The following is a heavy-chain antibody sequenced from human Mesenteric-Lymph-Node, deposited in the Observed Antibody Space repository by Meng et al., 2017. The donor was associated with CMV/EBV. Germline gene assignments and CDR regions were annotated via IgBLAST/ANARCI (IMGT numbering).Heavy chain of an antibody. V-gene: IGHV5-51*01. Sequence: GESLKISCKCSGYSFTNYWVGWVRQMPAKGLEWMGIIYPGDSNTRYSPSFEGQVTISVDKSITTAYLQWSSLEASDTAMYYCAREVGATYWGQGTLVTVSS. D-gene: IGHD1-26*01. CDR1: GYSFTNYW. J-gene: IGHJ4*02. CDR2: IYPGDSNT. CDR3: AREVGATY.